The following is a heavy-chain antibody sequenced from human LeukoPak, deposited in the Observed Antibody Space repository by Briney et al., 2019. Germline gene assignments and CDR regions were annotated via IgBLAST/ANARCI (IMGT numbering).Heavy chain of an antibody. CDR2: IYYSGST. CDR3: ASSADGGIAAAGYDY. J-gene: IGHJ4*02. Sequence: SETLSLTCTVSGGSISSYYWSWLRQPPGKGLEWFGYIYYSGSTNYNPSLKSRVTISVDTSKNQFSLKLSSVTAADTAVYYCASSADGGIAAAGYDYWGQGTLVTVSS. D-gene: IGHD6-13*01. CDR1: GGSISSYY. V-gene: IGHV4-59*01.